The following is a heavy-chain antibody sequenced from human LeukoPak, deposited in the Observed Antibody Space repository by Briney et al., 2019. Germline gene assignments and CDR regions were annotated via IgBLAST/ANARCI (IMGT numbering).Heavy chain of an antibody. J-gene: IGHJ4*02. V-gene: IGHV4-39*07. D-gene: IGHD6-19*01. Sequence: TSETLSLTCTVSGGSISSSSYYWGWIRQPPGKGLEWIGSIYYSGSTYYNPSLKSRVTISVDTSKNQFSLKLSSVTAADTAVYYCARGSLSGWRRGVDYWGQGTLVTVSS. CDR3: ARGSLSGWRRGVDY. CDR1: GGSISSSSYY. CDR2: IYYSGST.